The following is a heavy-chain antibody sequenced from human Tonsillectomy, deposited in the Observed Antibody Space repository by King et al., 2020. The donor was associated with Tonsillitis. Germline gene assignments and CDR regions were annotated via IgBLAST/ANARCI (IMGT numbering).Heavy chain of an antibody. CDR2: IKSKTDGGTT. CDR1: GFTFTNAW. D-gene: IGHD1-26*01. CDR3: TTDIWESD. Sequence: QLVQSGGGLVKPGGSLRLSCAASGFTFTNAWMTWVRQAPGKRLEWVGLIKSKTDGGTTDYAAPVKGRFTFSRDDSKNTLYLQMSSLKTEDTALYYCTTDIWESDWGQGTLVTVSS. J-gene: IGHJ4*02. V-gene: IGHV3-15*01.